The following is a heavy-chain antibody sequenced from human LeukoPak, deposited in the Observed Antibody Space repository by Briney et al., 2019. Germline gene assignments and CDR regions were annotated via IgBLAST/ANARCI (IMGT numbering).Heavy chain of an antibody. CDR3: ARRHCYASSESY. J-gene: IGHJ4*02. D-gene: IGHD2-2*01. CDR2: IYYSGST. Sequence: SETLSLTCTVSGGSISSGGYYWSWIRQHPGKGLEWIGYIYYSGSTYYNPSLKSRVTISVDTSRNHFSLTLSSVTAADTAVYYCARRHCYASSESYWGQGTLVSVSS. CDR1: GGSISSGGYY. V-gene: IGHV4-31*03.